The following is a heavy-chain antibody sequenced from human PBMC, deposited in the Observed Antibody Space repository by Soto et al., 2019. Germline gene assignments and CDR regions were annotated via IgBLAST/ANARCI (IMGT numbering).Heavy chain of an antibody. D-gene: IGHD6-19*01. CDR1: GGIFSTYA. CDR2: IIPLFGTP. V-gene: IGHV1-69*13. J-gene: IGHJ4*02. CDR3: ARGIAVAGDFDY. Sequence: GASVKVSCKASGGIFSTYAISWLRQAPGQGLEWMGGIIPLFGTPNYAQRFQGRVTITADESTSTAYMELSSLRSEDTAVYYCARGIAVAGDFDYWGQGTLVTVSS.